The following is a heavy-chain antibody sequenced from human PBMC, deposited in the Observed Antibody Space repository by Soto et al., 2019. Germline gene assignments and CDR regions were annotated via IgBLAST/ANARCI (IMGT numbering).Heavy chain of an antibody. Sequence: SVKVSCQASGGTFSSYAISWVRQAPGQGLEWMGGIIPIFGTANYAQKFQGRVTITADESTSTAYMELSSLRTEDTAVYYCARGKFRDGYDSGGLRFDYWGQGTLVTVSS. CDR2: IIPIFGTA. CDR3: ARGKFRDGYDSGGLRFDY. J-gene: IGHJ4*02. D-gene: IGHD5-12*01. V-gene: IGHV1-69*13. CDR1: GGTFSSYA.